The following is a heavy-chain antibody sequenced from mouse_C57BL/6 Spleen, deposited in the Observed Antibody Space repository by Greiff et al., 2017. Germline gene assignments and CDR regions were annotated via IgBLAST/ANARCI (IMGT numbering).Heavy chain of an antibody. Sequence: QVQLQQSGPELVKPGASVKISCKASGYAFSSSWMNWVKQRPGKGLEWIGRIYPGDGDTNYNGKFKGKATLTADKSSSTAYMQLSSLTSEDSAVYFCARRTVVAPYAMDYWDQGTSVPVSS. CDR1: GYAFSSSW. D-gene: IGHD1-1*01. CDR3: ARRTVVAPYAMDY. CDR2: IYPGDGDT. V-gene: IGHV1-82*01. J-gene: IGHJ4*01.